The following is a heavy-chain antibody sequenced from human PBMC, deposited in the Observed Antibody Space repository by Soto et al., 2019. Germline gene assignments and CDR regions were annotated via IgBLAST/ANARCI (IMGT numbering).Heavy chain of an antibody. D-gene: IGHD2-15*01. J-gene: IGHJ5*02. CDR2: IYYSGTT. V-gene: IGHV4-39*07. Sequence: SETLSLTCTVSGGSINTNVYYWAWIRQPPGKGLEWIGSIYYSGTTYYNSSLKSRVIISSDMSKNQFSLKLSSVTAADTAVYYCASAVAATNNWFDPWGQGTLVTVSS. CDR1: GGSINTNVYY. CDR3: ASAVAATNNWFDP.